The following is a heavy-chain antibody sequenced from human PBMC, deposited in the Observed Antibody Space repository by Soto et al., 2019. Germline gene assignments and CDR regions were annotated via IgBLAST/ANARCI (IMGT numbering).Heavy chain of an antibody. D-gene: IGHD2-15*01. Sequence: ASVKVSCKASGYTFTSYGSSRVLQAPGQGLEWMGWISAYNGNTNYAQKLQGRVTMTTDTSTSTAYMELRSLRSDDTAVYYCARAVRCSGGSCYFDYWGQGTLVTVSS. CDR3: ARAVRCSGGSCYFDY. J-gene: IGHJ4*02. CDR2: ISAYNGNT. V-gene: IGHV1-18*01. CDR1: GYTFTSYG.